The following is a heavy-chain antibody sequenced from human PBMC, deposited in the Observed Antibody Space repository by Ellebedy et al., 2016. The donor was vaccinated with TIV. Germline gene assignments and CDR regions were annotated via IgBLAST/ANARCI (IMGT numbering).Heavy chain of an antibody. V-gene: IGHV3-30-3*01. D-gene: IGHD5-12*01. Sequence: GGSLRLSCAASGFTFSSYAMHWVRQAPGKGLEWVAVISYDGSNKYYADSVKGRFTISRDNSKNTLYLQMNSLRAEDTAVYYCARDQIGGYDYWGQGTLVTVSS. CDR2: ISYDGSNK. CDR3: ARDQIGGYDY. J-gene: IGHJ4*02. CDR1: GFTFSSYA.